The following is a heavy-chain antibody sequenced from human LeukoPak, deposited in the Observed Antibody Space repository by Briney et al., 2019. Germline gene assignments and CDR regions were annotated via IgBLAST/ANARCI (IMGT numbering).Heavy chain of an antibody. Sequence: SGTLSLTCAVSGGSISSSNWWSWVRQPPGKGLEWIGEIYHSGSTNYSPSLKSRITISVDKSKNQFSLKLNSVTAADTAVYYCARDTSGYNLLGAFDIWGQGTMVTVSS. J-gene: IGHJ3*02. D-gene: IGHD5-12*01. CDR2: IYHSGST. CDR1: GGSISSSNW. V-gene: IGHV4-4*02. CDR3: ARDTSGYNLLGAFDI.